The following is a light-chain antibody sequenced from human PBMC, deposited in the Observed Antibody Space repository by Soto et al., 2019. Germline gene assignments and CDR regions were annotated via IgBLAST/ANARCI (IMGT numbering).Light chain of an antibody. J-gene: IGKJ1*01. CDR2: AAS. Sequence: TQMTQSPSSLSASVGDRVTINCRASQSISSYLNWYQQKPGKAPKLLIYAASSLQSGVPSRFSGSGSGTDFTLTISSLQTEDFATYYCQQSYSTPKTFGQGTKGDIK. CDR1: QSISSY. CDR3: QQSYSTPKT. V-gene: IGKV1-39*01.